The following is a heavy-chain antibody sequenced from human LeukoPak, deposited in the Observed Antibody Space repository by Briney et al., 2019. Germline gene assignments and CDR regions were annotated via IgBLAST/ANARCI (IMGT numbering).Heavy chain of an antibody. D-gene: IGHD6-19*01. V-gene: IGHV4-34*01. Sequence: SETLSLTCAVYGESLSGYYWSWIRQPPGKGLEWIGEINHSGSTNYNPSLKSRVTISLDTSKNHFSLKLSSVTAADTAVYYCARTWLVRGWFDPWGQGTLVTVSS. CDR1: GESLSGYY. CDR2: INHSGST. CDR3: ARTWLVRGWFDP. J-gene: IGHJ5*02.